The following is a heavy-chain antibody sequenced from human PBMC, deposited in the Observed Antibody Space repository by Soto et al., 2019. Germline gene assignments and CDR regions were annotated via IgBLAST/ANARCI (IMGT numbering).Heavy chain of an antibody. D-gene: IGHD2-21*02. Sequence: EVQLLESGGGLVQPGGSLRLSCAASGFTFSNYAMSWVRQAPGKGLEWVSGISGGGGSSYYADSVKGQFTISRDNSKNTLYLQVNSLRAEDTAVYYCEHNCGVDCHSVFFYWGQGTLVIVSS. CDR3: EHNCGVDCHSVFFY. J-gene: IGHJ4*02. V-gene: IGHV3-23*01. CDR2: ISGGGGSS. CDR1: GFTFSNYA.